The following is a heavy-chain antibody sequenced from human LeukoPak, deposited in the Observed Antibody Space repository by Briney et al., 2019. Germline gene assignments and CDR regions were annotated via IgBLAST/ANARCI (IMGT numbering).Heavy chain of an antibody. V-gene: IGHV1-8*01. CDR2: MNPNSGNT. CDR1: GYTFTSYD. CDR3: ATTSYYDFWSGYYSYYYYGMDV. D-gene: IGHD3-3*01. Sequence: ASVKVSCKASGYTFTSYDINWVRQATGQGLEWRGWMNPNSGNTGYAQKFQGRVTMTRNTSISTAYMELSSLRSEDTAVYYCATTSYYDFWSGYYSYYYYGMDVWGQGTTVTVSS. J-gene: IGHJ6*02.